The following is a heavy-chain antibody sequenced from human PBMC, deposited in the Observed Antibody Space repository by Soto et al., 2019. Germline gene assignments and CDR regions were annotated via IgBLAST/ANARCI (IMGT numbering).Heavy chain of an antibody. J-gene: IGHJ2*01. D-gene: IGHD6-19*01. CDR3: ARCYCSVGSCFTCWHFDL. CDR1: GYIFKNYG. Sequence: QGQLVQSGAEVRKPGASVKVSCQASGYIFKNYGLSWVRQVPGQGLAWVGWIVPYIGKSDYAQKFRDRVTMTAGPSTNTAYMELRSLTSDDSAFYYCARCYCSVGSCFTCWHFDLWGRGTLVTVSS. V-gene: IGHV1-18*01. CDR2: IVPYIGKS.